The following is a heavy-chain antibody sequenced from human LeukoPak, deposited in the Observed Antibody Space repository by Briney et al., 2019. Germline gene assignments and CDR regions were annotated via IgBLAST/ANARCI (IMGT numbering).Heavy chain of an antibody. V-gene: IGHV3-23*01. CDR2: ISGSGGST. J-gene: IGHJ3*02. CDR3: ARAPGQLLSWYAFDI. CDR1: GFTFSSYA. D-gene: IGHD2-2*01. Sequence: GGSLRLSCAASGFTFSSYAMSWVRQAPGKGLEWVSGISGSGGSTFYADSVKGRFTISRDNSKNALFLQLNSLRAEDTAVYYCARAPGQLLSWYAFDIWGQGTMVTVSS.